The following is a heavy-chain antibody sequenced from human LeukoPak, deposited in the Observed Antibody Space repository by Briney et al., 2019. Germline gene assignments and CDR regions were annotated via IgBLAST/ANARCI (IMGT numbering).Heavy chain of an antibody. CDR1: GGSISSGSFY. J-gene: IGHJ6*03. V-gene: IGHV4-61*02. D-gene: IGHD2-2*01. CDR3: AREVVVVPPHYYYKMDV. CDR2: IYTSGST. Sequence: SQTLSLTCTVSGGSISSGSFYWSWIRQPAGKGLEWIGRIYTSGSTNYNPSLKSRVTISVDTSKNQFSLKLSSVTAADTAVYYCAREVVVVPPHYYYKMDVWGKGTTVTVSS.